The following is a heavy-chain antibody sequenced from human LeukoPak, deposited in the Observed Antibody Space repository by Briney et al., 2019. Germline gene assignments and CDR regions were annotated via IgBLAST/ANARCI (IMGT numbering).Heavy chain of an antibody. CDR2: INHSGST. J-gene: IGHJ6*02. CDR3: ARVHKAKAEAGTYYYYYGMDV. Sequence: ASETLSLTCAVYGGSFSGYYWSWIRQPPGKGLEWIGEINHSGSTNYNPSLKSRVTISVDTSKNQFSLKLSSVTAADTAVYYCARVHKAKAEAGTYYYYYGMDVWGQGTTVTVSS. V-gene: IGHV4-34*01. D-gene: IGHD6-19*01. CDR1: GGSFSGYY.